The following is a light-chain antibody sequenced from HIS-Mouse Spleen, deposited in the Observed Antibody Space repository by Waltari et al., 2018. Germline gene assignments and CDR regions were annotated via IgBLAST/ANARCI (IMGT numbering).Light chain of an antibody. Sequence: SYELPQPPPVSVPPGQPARTPCSGDAFPKKYANWSQKKSGQAPVLVTYEDSKRPSGIPERFSGSSSGTMATLTISGARVEDEADYYCYSTDSSGNHRVFGGGTKLTVL. V-gene: IGLV3-10*01. CDR1: AFPKKY. CDR2: EDS. CDR3: YSTDSSGNHRV. J-gene: IGLJ2*01.